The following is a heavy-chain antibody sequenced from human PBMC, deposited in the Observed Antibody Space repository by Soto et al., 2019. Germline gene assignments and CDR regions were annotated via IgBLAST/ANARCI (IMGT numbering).Heavy chain of an antibody. CDR3: ARSDYYYDSSGYYYVSPFDY. V-gene: IGHV3-30-3*01. CDR1: GFTFSSYA. J-gene: IGHJ4*02. Sequence: QVQLVESGGGVVQPGRSLRLSCAASGFTFSSYAMHWVRQAPGKGLEWVAVISYDGSNKYYADSVKGRFTISRDNSKNTLYLQMNSLRAEDTAVYYCARSDYYYDSSGYYYVSPFDYWGQGTLVTVSS. CDR2: ISYDGSNK. D-gene: IGHD3-22*01.